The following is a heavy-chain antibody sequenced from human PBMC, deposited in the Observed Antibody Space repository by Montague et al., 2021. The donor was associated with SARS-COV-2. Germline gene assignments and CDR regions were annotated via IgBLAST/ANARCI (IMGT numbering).Heavy chain of an antibody. V-gene: IGHV4-39*01. CDR2: VYYTGKT. CDR1: GGSISSSSYY. Sequence: SETLSLTCTVSGGSISSSSYYWGWIRQPPGKVLEWIGSVYYTGKTYYNPSLKSRVTVSVDTSNNYFSLILTSVTAADTAVYYCARLRQGEDHFDYWGRGTLVTVSS. J-gene: IGHJ4*02. D-gene: IGHD3-16*01. CDR3: ARLRQGEDHFDY.